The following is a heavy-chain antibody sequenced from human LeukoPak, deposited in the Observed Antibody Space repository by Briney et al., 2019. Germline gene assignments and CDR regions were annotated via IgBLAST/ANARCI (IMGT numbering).Heavy chain of an antibody. J-gene: IGHJ4*02. CDR2: IFYGGAT. D-gene: IGHD3-9*01. CDR3: PRQTKYYDLLTGYSPYYFDF. CDR1: GASISDSSYY. V-gene: IGHV4-39*01. Sequence: SETLSLTCTVSGASISDSSYYWGWIRQPPGKGLEWIGSIFYGGATHYNPSLKSRVTISVDTSKDQFSLRLSSVTAADTAVYYCPRQTKYYDLLTGYSPYYFDFWGQGTLVTVSS.